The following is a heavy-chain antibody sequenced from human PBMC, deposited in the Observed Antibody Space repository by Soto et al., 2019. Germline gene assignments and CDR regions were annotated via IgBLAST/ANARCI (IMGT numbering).Heavy chain of an antibody. V-gene: IGHV3-21*02. CDR1: GFTFSTYS. CDR2: VSSSSSYI. D-gene: IGHD2-2*01. J-gene: IGHJ6*02. CDR3: AKGQYCRGTTCSLPLIPLRRHTRRWYEDYFYYGMDV. Sequence: EVQLVESGGGLVKPGESLRPSCTASGFTFSTYSMNWVRQAPGKGLEWISSVSSSSSYIYYLESVRGRFTISRDNARNSLYLQMNSLRAEDTAVYYCAKGQYCRGTTCSLPLIPLRRHTRRWYEDYFYYGMDVWGQGTTVTVSS.